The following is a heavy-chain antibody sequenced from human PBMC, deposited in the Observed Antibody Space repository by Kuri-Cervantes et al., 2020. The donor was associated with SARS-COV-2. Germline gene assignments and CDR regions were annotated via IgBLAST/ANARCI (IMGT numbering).Heavy chain of an antibody. D-gene: IGHD1-20*01. Sequence: GESLKISWAASGFTFSSYAMHWVRQAPGKGLEWVAVISYDGSNKYYADSVKGRFTISRDNSKNTLYLQMNSLRAEDTAVYYCASNRDNWNDVVDAFDIWGQGTMVTVSS. CDR3: ASNRDNWNDVVDAFDI. CDR2: ISYDGSNK. CDR1: GFTFSSYA. J-gene: IGHJ3*02. V-gene: IGHV3-30-3*01.